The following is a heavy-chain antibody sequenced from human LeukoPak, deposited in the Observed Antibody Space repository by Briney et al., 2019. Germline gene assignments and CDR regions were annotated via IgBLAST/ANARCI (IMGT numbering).Heavy chain of an antibody. CDR2: ISGSGGST. D-gene: IGHD2-2*01. CDR1: GFTFSRYA. CDR3: AKDEKGFCSSTSCLNWFDP. V-gene: IGHV3-23*01. Sequence: PGGSLRLSCAASGFTFSRYAMSWVRQAPGKGLEWVSAISGSGGSTYYADSVKGRFTISRDNSKNTLYLQMNSLRAEDTAVYYCAKDEKGFCSSTSCLNWFDPWGQGTLVTVSS. J-gene: IGHJ5*02.